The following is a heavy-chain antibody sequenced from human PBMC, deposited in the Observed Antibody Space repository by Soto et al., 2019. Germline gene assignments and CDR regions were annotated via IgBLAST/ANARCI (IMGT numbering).Heavy chain of an antibody. CDR2: IIGTDGST. Sequence: EVQLLESGGGLVQPGGSLRLSCAASGFTFNTFDMSWVRQAPGKGLEWVSVIIGTDGSTYYADSVRGRFTISRDNSKNQLFLLMNSLRAEDTAVYFCAKGAWLDYWGQGTPVTVSS. J-gene: IGHJ4*02. CDR1: GFTFNTFD. V-gene: IGHV3-23*01. CDR3: AKGAWLDY.